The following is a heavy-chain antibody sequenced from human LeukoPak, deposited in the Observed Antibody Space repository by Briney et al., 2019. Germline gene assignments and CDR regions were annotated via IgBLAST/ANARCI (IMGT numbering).Heavy chain of an antibody. CDR2: ISAYNGNT. CDR3: ARVVPDYGMDV. V-gene: IGHV1-18*01. D-gene: IGHD1-26*01. J-gene: IGHJ6*02. Sequence: ASVKVSCKASADTFNTYTISWVRQAPGQGLEWMGWISAYNGNTNYAQKLQGRVTMTTDTSTSTAYMELRSLRSDDTAVYYCARVVPDYGMDVWGQGTTVTVSS. CDR1: ADTFNTYT.